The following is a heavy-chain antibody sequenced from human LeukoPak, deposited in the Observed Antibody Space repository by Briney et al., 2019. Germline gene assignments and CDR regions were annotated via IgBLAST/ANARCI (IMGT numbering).Heavy chain of an antibody. J-gene: IGHJ4*02. CDR3: AKDHTVTLPPFDY. V-gene: IGHV3-23*01. CDR1: GFTFTSYA. Sequence: GGSLRLSCAASGFTFTSYAMSWVRQAPGKGLEWVSTISGSAGSTYYADSVKGRFTISRDNSNNMLYLQMNSLRAEDTAVYFCAKDHTVTLPPFDYWGRGTLVTVSS. D-gene: IGHD4-17*01. CDR2: ISGSAGST.